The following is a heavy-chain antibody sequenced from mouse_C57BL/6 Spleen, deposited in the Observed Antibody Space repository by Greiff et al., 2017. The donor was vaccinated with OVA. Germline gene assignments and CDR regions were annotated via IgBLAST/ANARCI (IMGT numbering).Heavy chain of an antibody. CDR3: ARGGDDGYYYYAMDY. V-gene: IGHV5-17*01. D-gene: IGHD2-3*01. J-gene: IGHJ4*01. CDR1: GFTFSDYG. CDR2: ISSGSSTI. Sequence: EVQRVESGGGLVKPGGSLKLSCAASGFTFSDYGMHWVRQAPEKGLEWVAYISSGSSTIYYADTVKGRFTIFRDNAKNTLFLQMTSLRSEDTAMYYCARGGDDGYYYYAMDYWGQGTSVTVSS.